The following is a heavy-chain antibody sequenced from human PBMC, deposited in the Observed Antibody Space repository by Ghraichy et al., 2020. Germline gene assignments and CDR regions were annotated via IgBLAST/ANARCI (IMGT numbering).Heavy chain of an antibody. CDR1: GGTFSSYA. D-gene: IGHD1-7*01. J-gene: IGHJ6*03. Sequence: SVKVSCKASGGTFSSYAISWVRQAPGQGLEWMGGIIPIFGTANYAQKFQGRVTITADESTSTAYMELSSLRSEDTAVYYCASSRPYNWNYGDYYYCMDVWGKGTTVTVSS. V-gene: IGHV1-69*13. CDR3: ASSRPYNWNYGDYYYCMDV. CDR2: IIPIFGTA.